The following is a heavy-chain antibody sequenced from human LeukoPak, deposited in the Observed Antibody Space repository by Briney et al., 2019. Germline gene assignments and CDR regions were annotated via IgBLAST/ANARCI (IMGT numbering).Heavy chain of an antibody. V-gene: IGHV3-23*01. CDR1: GFTFSSYA. CDR2: ISGSGGST. CDR3: AKGGNYDFWSGSSNAFDI. D-gene: IGHD3-3*01. Sequence: GGSLRLSCAASGFTFSSYAMSWVRQAPGKGLEWVSAISGSGGSTYYADSVKGRFTISRDNSKNTLYLQMSSLRAEDTAVYYCAKGGNYDFWSGSSNAFDIWGQGTMVTVSS. J-gene: IGHJ3*02.